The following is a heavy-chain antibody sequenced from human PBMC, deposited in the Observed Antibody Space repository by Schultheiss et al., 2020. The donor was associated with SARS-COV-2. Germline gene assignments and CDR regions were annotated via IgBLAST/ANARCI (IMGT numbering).Heavy chain of an antibody. CDR3: ASTRGYHVRHGTDA. V-gene: IGHV4-34*01. J-gene: IGHJ6*02. CDR2: INYSGNT. Sequence: SETLSLTCAVYGGSFSGYYWSWIRQPPGKGLEWIGEINYSGNTNYKSSLKSRVTISVDTSKSQFSLKVSSVTAADTAVYYCASTRGYHVRHGTDAWGQGTTVTVSS. CDR1: GGSFSGYY. D-gene: IGHD5-18*01.